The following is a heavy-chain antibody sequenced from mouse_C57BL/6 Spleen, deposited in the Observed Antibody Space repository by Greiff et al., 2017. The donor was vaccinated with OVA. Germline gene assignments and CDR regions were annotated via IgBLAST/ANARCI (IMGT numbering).Heavy chain of an antibody. D-gene: IGHD2-4*01. J-gene: IGHJ4*01. CDR1: GYTFTSYW. CDR2: IYPGSGST. CDR3: AKIYYDYDVLYYYAMDY. V-gene: IGHV1-55*01. Sequence: QVQLQQPGAELVKPGASVKMSCKASGYTFTSYWITWVKQRPGQGLEWIGDIYPGSGSTNYNEKFKSKATLTVDTSSSTAYMQLSSLTSEDSAVYYCAKIYYDYDVLYYYAMDYWGQGTSVTVSS.